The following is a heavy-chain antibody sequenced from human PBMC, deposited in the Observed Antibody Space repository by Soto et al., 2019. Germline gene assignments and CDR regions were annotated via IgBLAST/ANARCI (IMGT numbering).Heavy chain of an antibody. V-gene: IGHV4-59*01. D-gene: IGHD6-25*01. CDR1: GDSISRYY. CDR3: ARPHGGSSGWDNWFDP. CDR2: IYYSGST. Sequence: PSETLSLTCPVSGDSISRYYWSWIRQPPGKGLEWIGYIYYSGSTNYNPSLKSRVTISVDTSKNQFSLKLSSVTAADTAVYYCARPHGGSSGWDNWFDPWGQGTLVTVSS. J-gene: IGHJ5*02.